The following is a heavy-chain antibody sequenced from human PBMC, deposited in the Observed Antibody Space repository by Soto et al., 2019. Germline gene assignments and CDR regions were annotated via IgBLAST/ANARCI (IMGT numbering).Heavy chain of an antibody. V-gene: IGHV1-46*03. CDR1: GYTFTSYY. CDR3: ARVYPSDTRYGYVGNNWLDP. Sequence: QVQLVQSGAEVKKPGASVKVSCKASGYTFTSYYMHWVRQAPGQGLEWMGIINPSGGSTSYAQKFQCRVTMTKDTSSSTVDMELSSLRSEDTAVYYCARVYPSDTRYGYVGNNWLDPWGQGTLVTVSS. J-gene: IGHJ5*02. D-gene: IGHD5-18*01. CDR2: INPSGGST.